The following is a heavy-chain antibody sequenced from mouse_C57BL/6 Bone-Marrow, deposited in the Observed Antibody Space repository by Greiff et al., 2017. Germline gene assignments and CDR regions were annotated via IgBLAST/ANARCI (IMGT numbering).Heavy chain of an antibody. D-gene: IGHD1-1*01. CDR2: INYDGSST. J-gene: IGHJ1*03. Sequence: EVKLVESEGGLVQPGSSMKLSCTASGFTFSDYYMAWVRQVPEKGLEWVANINYDGSSTYYLDSLKSRFIISRDNAKNILYLQMSSLKSEDTATYYCARYYYGSSEGYWYFDVWGTGTTVTVSS. V-gene: IGHV5-16*01. CDR1: GFTFSDYY. CDR3: ARYYYGSSEGYWYFDV.